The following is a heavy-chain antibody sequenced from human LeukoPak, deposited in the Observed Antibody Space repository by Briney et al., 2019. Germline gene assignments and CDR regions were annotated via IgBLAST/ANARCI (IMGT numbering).Heavy chain of an antibody. CDR3: AKERGHVLRFLEWLGYFDY. CDR2: ISGSGGST. D-gene: IGHD3-3*01. Sequence: GGSLRLSCAASGFTVSNNYMSWVRQAPGKGLEWVSAISGSGGSTYYADSVKGRFTISRDNSKNTLYLQMNSLRAEDTAVYYCAKERGHVLRFLEWLGYFDYWGQGTLVTVSS. V-gene: IGHV3-23*01. CDR1: GFTVSNNY. J-gene: IGHJ4*02.